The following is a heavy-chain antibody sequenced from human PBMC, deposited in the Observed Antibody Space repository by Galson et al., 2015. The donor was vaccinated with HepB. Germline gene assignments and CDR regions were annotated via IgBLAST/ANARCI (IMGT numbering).Heavy chain of an antibody. CDR3: ASSPWLYSGNAFDI. V-gene: IGHV3-7*01. CDR1: GLTLSRYW. D-gene: IGHD2-8*01. Sequence: SLRLSCAASGLTLSRYWMSWVRQAPGKGLEWVANIKQDGSQKYYVDSVKGRFTISRDNAKNSLYLQMNSLRAEDTAVYYCASSPWLYSGNAFDIWGQGTMVTVSS. CDR2: IKQDGSQK. J-gene: IGHJ3*02.